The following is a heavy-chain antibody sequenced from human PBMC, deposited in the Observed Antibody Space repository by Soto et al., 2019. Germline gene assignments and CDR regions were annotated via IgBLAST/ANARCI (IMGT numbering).Heavy chain of an antibody. Sequence: PSETLSLTCAVYGGSFSGYYWSWIRQPPGKGLEWIGEINHSGSTNYNPSLKSRVTISVDTSKNQFSLKLSSVTAADTAVYYCARGPYRIAKYYYYGMDVWGQGTPVTVSS. CDR3: ARGPYRIAKYYYYGMDV. J-gene: IGHJ6*02. V-gene: IGHV4-34*01. CDR2: INHSGST. D-gene: IGHD6-13*01. CDR1: GGSFSGYY.